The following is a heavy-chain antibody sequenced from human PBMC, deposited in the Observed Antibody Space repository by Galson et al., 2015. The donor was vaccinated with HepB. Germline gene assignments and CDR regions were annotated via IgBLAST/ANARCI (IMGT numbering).Heavy chain of an antibody. CDR3: ARACSTPRTTALRNNWFDP. Sequence: SLRLSCAASGFTFSTYTMHWFRQAPGKGLEWVSLISYDGTNKYYVDSVKGRFTISRDNSKNTLYLEMNSLRPDDTAVYYCARACSTPRTTALRNNWFDPWGQGTLVTVSS. V-gene: IGHV3-30*04. CDR1: GFTFSTYT. J-gene: IGHJ5*02. CDR2: ISYDGTNK. D-gene: IGHD4-11*01.